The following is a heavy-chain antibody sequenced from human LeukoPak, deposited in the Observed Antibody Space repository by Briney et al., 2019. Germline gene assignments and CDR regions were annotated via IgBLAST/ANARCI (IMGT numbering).Heavy chain of an antibody. CDR3: ARVHYCSGGSCPDAFDI. CDR2: IYYSGST. J-gene: IGHJ3*02. CDR1: GGSISSYY. V-gene: IGHV4-59*01. Sequence: SETLSLTGTVSGGSISSYYWSWIRQPPGKGLEWIGYIYYSGSTNYNPSLKSRVTISVDTSKNQFSLKLSSVTAADTAVYYCARVHYCSGGSCPDAFDIWGQGTMVTVSS. D-gene: IGHD2-15*01.